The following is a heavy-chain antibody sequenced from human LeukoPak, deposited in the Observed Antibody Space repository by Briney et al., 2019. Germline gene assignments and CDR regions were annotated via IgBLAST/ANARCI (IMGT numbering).Heavy chain of an antibody. CDR1: GFIFSNYA. V-gene: IGHV3-23*01. Sequence: GGSLRLSCATSGFIFSNYAVNWVRQAPGKGLEWVSIISGSGDTTYYADSVKGRFTISRDNSENTLFLRMNSLRAEDTAVYYCAKATGYLLWGQGTLVIVSS. CDR3: AKATGYLL. CDR2: ISGSGDTT. J-gene: IGHJ4*02. D-gene: IGHD1-14*01.